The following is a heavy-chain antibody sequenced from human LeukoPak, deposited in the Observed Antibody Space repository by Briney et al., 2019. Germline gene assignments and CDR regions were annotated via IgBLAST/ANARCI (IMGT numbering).Heavy chain of an antibody. CDR2: ITSSSNYI. CDR1: GFTFSSYS. CDR3: ARGIYDSRGYYYSSFDY. V-gene: IGHV3-21*01. Sequence: GGSLRLSCVTSGFTFSSYSMNWVRHAPGKGLEWVSSITSSSNYIYYADSVKGRITISRDNAKNSLYLQMNSLRAEDTAVYYCARGIYDSRGYYYSSFDYWGQGTLVTVSS. J-gene: IGHJ4*02. D-gene: IGHD3-22*01.